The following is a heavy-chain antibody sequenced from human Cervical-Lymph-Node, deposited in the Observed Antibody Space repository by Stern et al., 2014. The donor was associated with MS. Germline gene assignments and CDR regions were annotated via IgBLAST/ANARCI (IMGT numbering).Heavy chain of an antibody. J-gene: IGHJ3*02. V-gene: IGHV3-23*04. Sequence: EDQLVESGGGLVQPGGSLRLSCAASGFTFSSYAMSWVRQAPGKGLEWVSAISGSGGSTYYADSVKGRFTISRDNSKNPLYLQMNSLRAEDTAVYYCASGAGEFYDAFDIWGQGTMVTVSS. D-gene: IGHD3-16*01. CDR1: GFTFSSYA. CDR2: ISGSGGST. CDR3: ASGAGEFYDAFDI.